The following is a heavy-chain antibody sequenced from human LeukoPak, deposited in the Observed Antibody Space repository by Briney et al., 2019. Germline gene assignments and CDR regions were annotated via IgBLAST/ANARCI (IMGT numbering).Heavy chain of an antibody. D-gene: IGHD6-19*01. Sequence: ASVKVSCTASGYTFTDYYIHWVRQAPGQGLQWMGWINPNSGFAHYPQNFQGRLTMTRDTSISTVYMELSRLRSDDTAVYYCARGQQWLEAFDYWGLGTLVTVSS. CDR2: INPNSGFA. J-gene: IGHJ4*02. CDR1: GYTFTDYY. CDR3: ARGQQWLEAFDY. V-gene: IGHV1-2*02.